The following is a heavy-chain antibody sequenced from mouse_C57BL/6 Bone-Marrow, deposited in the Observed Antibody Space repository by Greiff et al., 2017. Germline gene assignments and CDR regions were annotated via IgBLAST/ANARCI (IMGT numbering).Heavy chain of an antibody. CDR3: ASPHYYGSGYAMDY. V-gene: IGHV1-72*01. D-gene: IGHD1-1*01. CDR1: GYTFTSYW. J-gene: IGHJ4*01. Sequence: QVQLQQPGAELVKPGASVKLSCKASGYTFTSYWMHWVKQRPGRGLEWIGRIDPNSGGTKYNEKFKSKATLTVDKPSSTAYIQLSSLTSEDSAVYYCASPHYYGSGYAMDYWGQGTSVTVSS. CDR2: IDPNSGGT.